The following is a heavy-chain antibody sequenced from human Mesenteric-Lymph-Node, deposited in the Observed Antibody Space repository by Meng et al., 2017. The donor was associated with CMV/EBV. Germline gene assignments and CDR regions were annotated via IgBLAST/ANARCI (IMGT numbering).Heavy chain of an antibody. Sequence: KFSCQTSGNIFSSDGFSWVRQAPGQGLEWMGWINVHNGRIDYADKFQGRVTLTTDTSTNTAYMELRSLRSDDTAMYYCARRGKPYLDYWGQGTLVTVSS. J-gene: IGHJ4*02. CDR2: INVHNGRI. D-gene: IGHD3-10*01. V-gene: IGHV1-18*04. CDR1: GNIFSSDG. CDR3: ARRGKPYLDY.